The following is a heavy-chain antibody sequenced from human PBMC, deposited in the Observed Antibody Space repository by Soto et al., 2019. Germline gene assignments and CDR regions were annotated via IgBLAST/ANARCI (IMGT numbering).Heavy chain of an antibody. J-gene: IGHJ3*02. CDR1: GGSISSYY. Sequence: SETLSLTCTVSGGSISSYYWSWIRQPPGKGPEWIGYIYYSGSTNYNPSLKSRVTISVDTSKNQFSLKLSSVTAADTAVYYCARAMITFGGVIRAFDIWGQGTMVTVSS. CDR3: ARAMITFGGVIRAFDI. CDR2: IYYSGST. V-gene: IGHV4-59*08. D-gene: IGHD3-16*01.